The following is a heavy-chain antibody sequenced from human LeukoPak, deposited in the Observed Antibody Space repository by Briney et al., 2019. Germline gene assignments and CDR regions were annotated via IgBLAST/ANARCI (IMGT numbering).Heavy chain of an antibody. Sequence: GGSLRLSCAASGFTFSSYSMNWVRQAPGEGLEWVSSISSSSSYIYYADSVKGRFTISRDNAKNSLYLQINSVRAEDTAVYYCARDVYDSSGYVIWGQGTMVTVSS. CDR2: ISSSSSYI. D-gene: IGHD3-22*01. CDR1: GFTFSSYS. CDR3: ARDVYDSSGYVI. J-gene: IGHJ3*02. V-gene: IGHV3-21*01.